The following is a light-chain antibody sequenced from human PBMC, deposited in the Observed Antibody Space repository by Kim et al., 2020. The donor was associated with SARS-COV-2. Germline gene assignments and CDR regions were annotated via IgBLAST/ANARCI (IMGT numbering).Light chain of an antibody. CDR1: NIGTKS. J-gene: IGLJ3*02. V-gene: IGLV3-21*01. CDR3: QVWDSGSDPWV. Sequence: SYELTQPPSVSAAPGQTARITCGGNNIGTKSVHWYQQKPGQAPVLVIYYDSDRPSGIPERFSGSKSGNTATLNINRVEAGDEADFYCQVWDSGSDPWVFGGGPQLTVL. CDR2: YDS.